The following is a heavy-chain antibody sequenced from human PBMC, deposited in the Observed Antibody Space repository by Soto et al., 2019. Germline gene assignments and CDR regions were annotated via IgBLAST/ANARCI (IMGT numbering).Heavy chain of an antibody. V-gene: IGHV4-59*02. J-gene: IGHJ5*02. CDR3: VRGGTSGSAVYNWFDP. CDR1: GASVSSHS. D-gene: IGHD3-10*01. Sequence: SETLSLTCSVTGASVSSHSWSWIRQSPGKGLEWIGYIHYSGGTNYTPSLRSRVTISVGTSKNQLSLNLTSLTAADTAVYYCVRGGTSGSAVYNWFDPWGQGTLVTVSS. CDR2: IHYSGGT.